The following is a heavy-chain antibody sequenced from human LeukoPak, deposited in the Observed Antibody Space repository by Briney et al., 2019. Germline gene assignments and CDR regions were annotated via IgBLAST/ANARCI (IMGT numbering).Heavy chain of an antibody. J-gene: IGHJ3*02. V-gene: IGHV3-48*03. CDR2: ISSSGSTI. CDR1: GFTFSSYE. Sequence: PGGSLRLSCAASGFTFSSYEMNWVRQAPGKGLEWVSYISSSGSTIYYADSVKGRFTISIDNAKNSLYLQMNSLRAEDTAVYYCARDGATGAFDIWGQGTMVTVSS. CDR3: ARDGATGAFDI. D-gene: IGHD1-26*01.